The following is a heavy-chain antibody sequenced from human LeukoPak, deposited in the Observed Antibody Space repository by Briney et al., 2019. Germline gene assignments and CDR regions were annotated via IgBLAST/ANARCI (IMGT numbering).Heavy chain of an antibody. Sequence: GASVKVSCKASGYTFTSYYMHWVRQAPGQGLEWMGIINPSGGSTSYAQKFQGRVTMTRDTSTSTVYMELSSLRSEDTAVYYCARSSRITIFGVVIQNWYFDLWGRGTLVTVSS. CDR1: GYTFTSYY. CDR2: INPSGGST. V-gene: IGHV1-46*01. CDR3: ARSSRITIFGVVIQNWYFDL. D-gene: IGHD3-3*01. J-gene: IGHJ2*01.